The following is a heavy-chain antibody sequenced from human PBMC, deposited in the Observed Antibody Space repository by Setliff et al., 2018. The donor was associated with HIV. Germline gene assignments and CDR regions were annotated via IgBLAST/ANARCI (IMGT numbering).Heavy chain of an antibody. J-gene: IGHJ4*02. CDR3: ARYSTLTTNFYY. CDR1: GYSIGSGSF. V-gene: IGHV4-38-2*01. CDR2: IPHNGGT. D-gene: IGHD4-17*01. Sequence: SETLSLTCAVSGYSIGSGSFWGWIRQPPGKGLEWIATIPHNGGTYYNPHPSLTSRVTISVDTSKNQFSLKLAFVTAADTAVYYCARYSTLTTNFYYWGQGTLVTVS.